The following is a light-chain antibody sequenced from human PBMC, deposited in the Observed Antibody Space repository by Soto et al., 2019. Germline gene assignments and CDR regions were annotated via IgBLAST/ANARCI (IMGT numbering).Light chain of an antibody. J-gene: IGKJ2*01. CDR3: QQYKSSSYT. CDR2: DAS. Sequence: DIQMTQSPSTLSASVGDRVTITCRASQSISSWLAWYQQKPGKAPELLIFDASSLQGGVPSRFSGSGSETEFTLTISSLQPDDFATYYCQQYKSSSYTFGQGTKVDIK. CDR1: QSISSW. V-gene: IGKV1-5*01.